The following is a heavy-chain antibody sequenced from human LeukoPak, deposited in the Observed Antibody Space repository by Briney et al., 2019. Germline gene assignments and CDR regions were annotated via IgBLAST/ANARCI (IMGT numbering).Heavy chain of an antibody. D-gene: IGHD3-3*01. V-gene: IGHV1-18*04. CDR2: ISAYNGNT. Sequence: ASVKVSCKASGYTFTGYYMHWVRQAPGQGLEWMGWISAYNGNTNYAQKLQGRVTMTTDTSTSTAYMELRSLRSDDTAVYYCARDSNYDFWSGEFDYWGQGTLVTVSS. J-gene: IGHJ4*02. CDR1: GYTFTGYY. CDR3: ARDSNYDFWSGEFDY.